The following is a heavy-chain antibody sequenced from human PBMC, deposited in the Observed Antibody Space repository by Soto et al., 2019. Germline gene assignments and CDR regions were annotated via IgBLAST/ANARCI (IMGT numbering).Heavy chain of an antibody. V-gene: IGHV3-23*01. D-gene: IGHD3-10*01. CDR2: ISGSGGST. CDR1: GFTFISYA. CDR3: AKGAHVWFRHPRFAY. Sequence: PGGSLRVSCAASGFTFISYAMSWVRQAPGKGLEWVSAISGSGGSTYYADSVKGQFTISRDNSKNTLYLQMNSLRAEDTAVYYCAKGAHVWFRHPRFAYWGQGTLVIVAS. J-gene: IGHJ4*02.